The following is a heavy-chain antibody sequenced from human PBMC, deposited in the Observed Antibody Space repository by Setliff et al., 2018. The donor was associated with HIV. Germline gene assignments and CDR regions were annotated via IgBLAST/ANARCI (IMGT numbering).Heavy chain of an antibody. CDR1: GGSMNNDR. D-gene: IGHD1-26*01. CDR3: ARVSGGSYVDYFDY. CDR2: ISTTGLT. Sequence: KPSETLSLTCTVSGGSMNNDRLSWIRQPAGKGLEWIGRISTTGLTTYNPSLKSRVSLSVAASQNQFFLELTSMTAADTAVYYCARVSGGSYVDYFDYWGQGTLVTVSS. J-gene: IGHJ4*02. V-gene: IGHV4-4*07.